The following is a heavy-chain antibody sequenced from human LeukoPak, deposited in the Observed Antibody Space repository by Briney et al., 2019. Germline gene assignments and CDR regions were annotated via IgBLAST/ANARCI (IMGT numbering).Heavy chain of an antibody. CDR2: INHSGST. D-gene: IGHD3-22*01. Sequence: PSETLSLTCAVYGGSFSGYYWSWIRQPPGKGLEWIGEINHSGSTNYNPSLKSRVTISVDTSKNQFSLKLSSVTAADTAVYYCARRDSSGYYSLDYWGQGTLVTVSS. CDR1: GGSFSGYY. V-gene: IGHV4-34*01. J-gene: IGHJ4*02. CDR3: ARRDSSGYYSLDY.